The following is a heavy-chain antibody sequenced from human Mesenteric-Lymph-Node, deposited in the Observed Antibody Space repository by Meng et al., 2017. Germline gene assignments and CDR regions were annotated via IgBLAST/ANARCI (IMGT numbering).Heavy chain of an antibody. Sequence: VQLPQSGPGLVNPSGTLSLTCAVSGGSISISTWWSWVRQPPGKGLEWIGEIYHSGGTNYNPSLRGRVTISLDKSKNQFSLTLRSVTAADTAVYYCARDPYATGWAGWGQGTLVTVSS. V-gene: IGHV4-4*02. CDR2: IYHSGGT. CDR3: ARDPYATGWAG. J-gene: IGHJ4*02. D-gene: IGHD6-19*01. CDR1: GGSISISTW.